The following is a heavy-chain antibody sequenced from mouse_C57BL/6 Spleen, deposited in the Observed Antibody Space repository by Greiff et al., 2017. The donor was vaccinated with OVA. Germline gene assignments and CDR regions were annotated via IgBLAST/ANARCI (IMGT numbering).Heavy chain of an antibody. CDR3: ARHEGSGSSYYFDY. J-gene: IGHJ2*01. CDR1: GFTFSSYG. V-gene: IGHV5-6*01. D-gene: IGHD1-1*01. CDR2: ISSGGSYT. Sequence: EVQGVESGGDLVKPGGSLKLSCAASGFTFSSYGMSWVRQTPDKRLEWVATISSGGSYTYYPDSVKGRFTISRDNAKNTLYLQMSSLKSEDKAMYYCARHEGSGSSYYFDYWGQGTTLTVSS.